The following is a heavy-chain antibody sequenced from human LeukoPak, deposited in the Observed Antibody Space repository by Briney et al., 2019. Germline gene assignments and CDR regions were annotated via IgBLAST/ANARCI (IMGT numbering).Heavy chain of an antibody. D-gene: IGHD3-22*01. J-gene: IGHJ1*01. CDR2: IYSGGST. CDR3: ARAGDSSGYWIFQH. Sequence: GGSLRLSCAASGFTVSSNYTSWVRQAPGKGLEWVPVIYSGGSTYYADSVKGRFTISRDNSKNTLYLQMNSLRAEDTAVYYCARAGDSSGYWIFQHWGQGTLVTVSS. V-gene: IGHV3-66*01. CDR1: GFTVSSNY.